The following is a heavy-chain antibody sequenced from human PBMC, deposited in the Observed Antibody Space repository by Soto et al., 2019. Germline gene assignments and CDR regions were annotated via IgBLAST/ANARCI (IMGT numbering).Heavy chain of an antibody. V-gene: IGHV3-23*01. J-gene: IGHJ4*02. Sequence: EVQLLESGGGLVQPGGSLRLSCAASGFTFSSYAMSWVRQAPGEGLEWVSAISGSGCSPYSADSVKGRFTISRDNSKNTLYLKMNSMSAEETAVYYCANSPTDIRFDYWGQGTLVTVSS. CDR1: GFTFSSYA. D-gene: IGHD1-26*01. CDR2: ISGSGCSP. CDR3: ANSPTDIRFDY.